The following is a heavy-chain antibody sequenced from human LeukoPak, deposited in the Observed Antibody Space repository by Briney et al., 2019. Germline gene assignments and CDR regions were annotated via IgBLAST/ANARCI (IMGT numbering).Heavy chain of an antibody. CDR1: GGSISSYY. J-gene: IGHJ4*02. CDR2: LYYSGNT. V-gene: IGHV4-59*08. D-gene: IGHD6-13*01. Sequence: SETLSLTCSVSGGSISSYYWSWIRQPPGKGLEWIGYLYYSGNTNYNPSLKSRVTISLDTSRHQFSLKLSSVTAGDTAVYFCARRARATAGGDYFDYWGQGTLVTVSS. CDR3: ARRARATAGGDYFDY.